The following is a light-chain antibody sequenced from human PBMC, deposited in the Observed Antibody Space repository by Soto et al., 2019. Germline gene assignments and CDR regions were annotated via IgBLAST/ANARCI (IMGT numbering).Light chain of an antibody. CDR2: EVT. CDR1: DSDIGSYNY. CDR3: NSYMGGSSLV. Sequence: QSALTQPASVSGSPGQSITISCAGTDSDIGSYNYVSWYQQHPGKAPKLIIYEVTNRPSGVSSRFSGSKSGNTAFLTISGLQAEDEADYYCNSYMGGSSLVFGGGTKVTVL. J-gene: IGLJ3*02. V-gene: IGLV2-14*01.